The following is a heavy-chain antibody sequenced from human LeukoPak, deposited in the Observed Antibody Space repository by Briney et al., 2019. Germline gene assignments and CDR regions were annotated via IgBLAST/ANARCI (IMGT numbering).Heavy chain of an antibody. CDR2: IKQDRSEK. CDR3: AKVLYDYDDLGVY. J-gene: IGHJ4*02. V-gene: IGHV3-7*01. D-gene: IGHD4-17*01. Sequence: GGSLRLSCAASGFTFSNYWMSWVRQAPGKGLEWVANIKQDRSEKYYVDSVKGRFTISRDNSKNTLYLQMNSLRAEDTAVYYCAKVLYDYDDLGVYWGQGTLVTVSP. CDR1: GFTFSNYW.